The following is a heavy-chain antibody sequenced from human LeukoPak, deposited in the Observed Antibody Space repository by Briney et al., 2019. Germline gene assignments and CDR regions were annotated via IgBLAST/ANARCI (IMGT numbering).Heavy chain of an antibody. D-gene: IGHD3-16*02. J-gene: IGHJ4*02. V-gene: IGHV3-48*01. CDR3: AKGSNYDYVWGSYRYTN. Sequence: GGSLRLSCAASGFTFSSYWMHWVRQAPGKGLEWVAYMTSGGSTIYYADSVKGRFTISRDNSKNTLCLQMNSLRAEDTAVYYCAKGSNYDYVWGSYRYTNWGQGTLVTVSS. CDR2: MTSGGSTI. CDR1: GFTFSSYW.